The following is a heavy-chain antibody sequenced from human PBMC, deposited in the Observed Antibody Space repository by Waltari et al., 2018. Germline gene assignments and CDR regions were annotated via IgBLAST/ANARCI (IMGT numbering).Heavy chain of an antibody. D-gene: IGHD3-16*01. CDR1: GFTFSSYG. V-gene: IGHV3-33*01. Sequence: QVQLVASVGGVVQPGRSLRLSCAASGFTFSSYGMHWVRQAPGKGLEWVAVIWYDGSNKYYADSVKGRFTISRDNSKNTLYLQMNSLRAEDTAVYYCASGLGYLDYWGQGTLVTVSS. J-gene: IGHJ4*02. CDR2: IWYDGSNK. CDR3: ASGLGYLDY.